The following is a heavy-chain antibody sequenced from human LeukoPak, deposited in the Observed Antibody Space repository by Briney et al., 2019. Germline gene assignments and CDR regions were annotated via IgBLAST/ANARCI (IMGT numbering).Heavy chain of an antibody. CDR3: ASVKDGYYYDSSGYHYVY. Sequence: GGSLRLSCAASGFTFSSYSMNWVRQAPGKGLEWVSSISSSSSYIYYADSVKGRFTISRDNAKSSLYLQMNSLRAEDTAVYYCASVKDGYYYDSSGYHYVYWGQGTLVTVSS. D-gene: IGHD3-22*01. CDR1: GFTFSSYS. CDR2: ISSSSSYI. J-gene: IGHJ4*02. V-gene: IGHV3-21*01.